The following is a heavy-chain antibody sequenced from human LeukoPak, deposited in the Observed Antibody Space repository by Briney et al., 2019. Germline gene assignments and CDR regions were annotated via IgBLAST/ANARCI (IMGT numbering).Heavy chain of an antibody. CDR1: GGTFSSYA. J-gene: IGHJ6*02. V-gene: IGHV1-69*13. CDR3: AALGARWNYYGMDV. D-gene: IGHD5-24*01. Sequence: SVKVSCKASGGTFSSYAISWVRQAPGQGLERMGGIIPIFGTANYAQKFQGRVTITADESTSTAYMELSSLGSEDTAVYYCAALGARWNYYGMDVWGQGTTVTVSS. CDR2: IIPIFGTA.